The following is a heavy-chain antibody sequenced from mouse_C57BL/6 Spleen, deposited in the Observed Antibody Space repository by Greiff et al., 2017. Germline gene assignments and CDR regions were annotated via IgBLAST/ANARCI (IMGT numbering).Heavy chain of an antibody. J-gene: IGHJ4*01. Sequence: EVKLVESGGGLVKPGGSLKLSCAASGFTFSSYAMSWVRQTPEKRLEWVATISDGGSYTYYPDNVKGRFTISRDNAKNNLYLQMSHLKSEDTAMYYCARVSGTDAMDYWGQGTSVTVSS. D-gene: IGHD3-1*01. CDR3: ARVSGTDAMDY. CDR1: GFTFSSYA. CDR2: ISDGGSYT. V-gene: IGHV5-4*03.